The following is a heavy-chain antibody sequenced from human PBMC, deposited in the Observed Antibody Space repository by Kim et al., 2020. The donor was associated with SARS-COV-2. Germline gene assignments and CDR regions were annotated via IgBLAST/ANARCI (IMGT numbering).Heavy chain of an antibody. CDR1: GYAFTKDA. CDR2: ISAGNGDT. D-gene: IGHD6-13*01. J-gene: IGHJ1*01. V-gene: IGHV1-3*01. Sequence: ASVKVSCKASGYAFTKDAIHWVRQAPGQRLEWMGWISAGNGDTRYSQNFQGRVTITGDTSASTAYMELSSLRSEDTAIYYCAREFGSWYQYIYDWGQGTLVTVSS. CDR3: AREFGSWYQYIYD.